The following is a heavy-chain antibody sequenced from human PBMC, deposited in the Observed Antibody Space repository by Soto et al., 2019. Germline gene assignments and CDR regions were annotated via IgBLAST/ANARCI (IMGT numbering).Heavy chain of an antibody. Sequence: PSETLSLTCTVSGDSISTRSNYWAWIRQPPGKGLEWIGRIYYTGGTYYNPSLKSRVTLFLDTSKNQFSLNLNSVTAADTAVYYCAREGPPIRAHNPPEYFQHWGQGTPVTVSS. CDR2: IYYTGGT. J-gene: IGHJ1*01. V-gene: IGHV4-39*02. CDR1: GDSISTRSNY. CDR3: AREGPPIRAHNPPEYFQH.